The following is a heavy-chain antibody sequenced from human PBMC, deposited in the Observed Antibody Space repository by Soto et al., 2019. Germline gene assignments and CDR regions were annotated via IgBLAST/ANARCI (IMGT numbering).Heavy chain of an antibody. Sequence: SGPTLVNPTQTLTLTCTFSGFSLSTSGVGVGWIRQPPGKALEWLALIYWDDDKRYSPSLKSRLTITKDTSKNQVVLTMTNLDPVDTATYYFAHTGWTPYVVYYYGMDVWGQGTTVTVSS. CDR3: AHTGWTPYVVYYYGMDV. CDR2: IYWDDDK. V-gene: IGHV2-5*02. D-gene: IGHD2-15*01. CDR1: GFSLSTSGVG. J-gene: IGHJ6*02.